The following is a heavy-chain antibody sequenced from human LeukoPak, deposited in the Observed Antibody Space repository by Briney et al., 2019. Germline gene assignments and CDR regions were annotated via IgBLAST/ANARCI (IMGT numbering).Heavy chain of an antibody. J-gene: IGHJ4*02. CDR1: GGTFSSYA. CDR2: IIPIFGTA. V-gene: IGHV1-69*05. D-gene: IGHD3-22*01. Sequence: SVMVSCKASGGTFSSYAISWVRQAPGQGLEWMGGIIPIFGTANYAQKFQGRVTITTDESTSTAYMELSSLRSEDTAVYYCARLSGLYYYDSSGTDYWGQGTLVTVSS. CDR3: ARLSGLYYYDSSGTDY.